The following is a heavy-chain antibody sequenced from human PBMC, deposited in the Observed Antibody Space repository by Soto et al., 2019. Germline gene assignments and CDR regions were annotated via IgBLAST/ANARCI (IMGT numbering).Heavy chain of an antibody. V-gene: IGHV3-21*01. CDR2: ISSSSSYI. CDR1: GFTFSSYS. Sequence: GGSLRLSCAASGFTFSSYSMNWVRQAPGKGLEWVSSISSSSSYIYYADSVKGRFTISRDNAKNSLYLQMNSLRAEDTAVYYCARGGGSYYISDYFDYWGQGTLVTVSS. D-gene: IGHD1-26*01. CDR3: ARGGGSYYISDYFDY. J-gene: IGHJ4*02.